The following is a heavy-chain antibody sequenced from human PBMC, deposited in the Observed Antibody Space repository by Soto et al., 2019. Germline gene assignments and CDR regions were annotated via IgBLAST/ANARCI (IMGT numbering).Heavy chain of an antibody. CDR2: VSGSGDST. V-gene: IGHV3-23*01. J-gene: IGHJ4*02. D-gene: IGHD2-21*02. CDR1: AFTFSSYA. Sequence: EVQLLESGGGLAQPGGSLRLSCAASAFTFSSYAMSWVRQAPGKGLEWVSAVSGSGDSTYYADSVKGRFTISRDNSKTTLYLQMNSLRAEDTAVYYCAKGQASDCPGCTQDYWGQGTLVTVSS. CDR3: AKGQASDCPGCTQDY.